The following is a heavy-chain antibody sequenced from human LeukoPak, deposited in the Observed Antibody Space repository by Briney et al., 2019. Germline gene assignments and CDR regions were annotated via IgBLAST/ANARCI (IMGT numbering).Heavy chain of an antibody. V-gene: IGHV4-34*01. CDR1: AGSSGGYY. CDR3: AREAKRMVRGVRGGDC. J-gene: IGHJ4*02. D-gene: IGHD3-10*01. Sequence: SETLSPSCAVYAGSSGGYYCSWVRHPPGEGLEWVGEIHHSGSTTYNPSLKSPVTISVDTSKNQFSLQLSSVAAADTAVYYCAREAKRMVRGVRGGDCWGQGTLVTVSS. CDR2: IHHSGST.